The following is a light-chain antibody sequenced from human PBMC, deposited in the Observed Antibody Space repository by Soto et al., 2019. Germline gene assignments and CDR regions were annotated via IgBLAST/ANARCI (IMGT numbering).Light chain of an antibody. Sequence: DLQMTQSPSSLSASVGDRVTITCRASQSITNYLNWYQQKPGKAPKLLIYAASSLQSGVPSRFSGSGSGTDFTLTISSLQPEDFATYYCQQSYSAPPTFGQGTKVEIQ. J-gene: IGKJ1*01. CDR3: QQSYSAPPT. V-gene: IGKV1-39*01. CDR2: AAS. CDR1: QSITNY.